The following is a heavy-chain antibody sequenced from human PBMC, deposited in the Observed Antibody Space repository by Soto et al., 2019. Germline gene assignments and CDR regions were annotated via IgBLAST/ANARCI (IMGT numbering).Heavy chain of an antibody. D-gene: IGHD6-13*01. CDR1: GFTLSDHY. Sequence: GSLRLSCAASGFTLSDHYVDWVRQAPGKGLEWVGRNRNKANSYTSEYAASVRGRFTMSRDDSANSVTLQMNSLKIEDTGVYFCARSGYSNKIWQPAADWGPGTLVNVS. V-gene: IGHV3-72*01. CDR3: ARSGYSNKIWQPAAD. CDR2: NRNKANSYTS. J-gene: IGHJ4*02.